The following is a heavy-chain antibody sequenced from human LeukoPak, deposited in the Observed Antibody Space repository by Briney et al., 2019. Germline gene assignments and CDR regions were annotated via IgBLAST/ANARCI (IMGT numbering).Heavy chain of an antibody. CDR1: GGSFSGYY. CDR3: ARRLWFGALGGMDV. J-gene: IGHJ6*02. Sequence: PSETPSLTCAVYGGSFSGYYWSWIRQPPGKGLEWIGEINHSGSTNYNPSLKSRVTISVDTSKNQFSLKLSSVTAADTAVYYCARRLWFGALGGMDVWGQGTTVTVSS. CDR2: INHSGST. V-gene: IGHV4-34*01. D-gene: IGHD3-10*01.